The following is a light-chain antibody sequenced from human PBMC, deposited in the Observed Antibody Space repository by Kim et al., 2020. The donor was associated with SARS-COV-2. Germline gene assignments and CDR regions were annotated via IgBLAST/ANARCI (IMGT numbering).Light chain of an antibody. CDR1: QSVGSY. CDR3: QQRSNWPLT. V-gene: IGKV3-11*01. CDR2: DAS. Sequence: LSPGERATLSCRASQSVGSYLAWYQHKPGQAPRLPIYDASNRATGIPARFSGSGSGTDFTLTISSLEPEDFAVYYCQQRSNWPLTFGGGTKVDIK. J-gene: IGKJ4*01.